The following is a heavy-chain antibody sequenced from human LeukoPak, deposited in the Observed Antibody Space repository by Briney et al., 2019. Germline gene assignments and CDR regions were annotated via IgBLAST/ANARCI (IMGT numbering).Heavy chain of an antibody. J-gene: IGHJ4*02. CDR3: ARAGIWSGYYLD. CDR2: INPNSGGT. D-gene: IGHD3-3*01. Sequence: ASVKVSCKASGYTFTGYYMHWVRQAPGQGLEWMGWINPNSGGTNYAQKFQGRVTMTRDTSISTAYMELSRLRSDDTAVCYCARAGIWSGYYLDWGQGTLVTVSS. V-gene: IGHV1-2*02. CDR1: GYTFTGYY.